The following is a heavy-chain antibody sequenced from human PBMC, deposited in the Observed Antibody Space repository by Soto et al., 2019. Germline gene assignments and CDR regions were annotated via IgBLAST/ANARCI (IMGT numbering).Heavy chain of an antibody. Sequence: PGGSLRLSCAASGFTFSSYGMHWFRQAPGKGLEWVAVISYDGSNKYYADSVKGRFTISRDNSKNTLYLQMNSLRAEDTAVDYCAKEDPPYSRGGKFDYWGQGTLVTVSS. J-gene: IGHJ4*02. CDR1: GFTFSSYG. V-gene: IGHV3-30*18. CDR2: ISYDGSNK. CDR3: AKEDPPYSRGGKFDY. D-gene: IGHD6-19*01.